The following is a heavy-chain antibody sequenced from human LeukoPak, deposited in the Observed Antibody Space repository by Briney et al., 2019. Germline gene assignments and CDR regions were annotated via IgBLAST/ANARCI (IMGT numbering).Heavy chain of an antibody. CDR2: IYYSGST. J-gene: IGHJ4*02. V-gene: IGHV4-30-4*01. Sequence: PSETLSLTCTVSGGSISSGDYYWSWIRQLPGKGLEWIGYIYYSGSTYYTPSLKSRITISVDTSKNQFSLKLSSVTIADTAVYYCARASMVRGVHFDYWGQGTLVTVSS. CDR3: ARASMVRGVHFDY. CDR1: GGSISSGDYY. D-gene: IGHD3-10*01.